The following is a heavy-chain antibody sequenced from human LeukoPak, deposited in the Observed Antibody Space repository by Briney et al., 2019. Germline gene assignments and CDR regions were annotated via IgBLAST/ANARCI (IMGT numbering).Heavy chain of an antibody. D-gene: IGHD4-23*01. CDR3: ARAAGGNSFFDY. V-gene: IGHV3-74*01. CDR1: GFTFSSYW. Sequence: GGSLRLSCAASGFTFSSYWMHWVRQAPGKGLVWVSRINSDGSGTSYADSVKGRFTISRDNAKNTLYLQMNSLRAEDTAVYYCARAAGGNSFFDYWGQGTLVTVSS. CDR2: INSDGSGT. J-gene: IGHJ4*02.